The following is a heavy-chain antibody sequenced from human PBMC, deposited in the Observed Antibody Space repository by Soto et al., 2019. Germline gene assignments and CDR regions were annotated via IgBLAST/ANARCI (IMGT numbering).Heavy chain of an antibody. D-gene: IGHD5-18*01. CDR1: GYSFTSYW. J-gene: IGHJ6*02. CDR2: IYPGDSDT. V-gene: IGHV5-51*01. CDR3: ARRTVYSYGPKDYYYYGMDV. Sequence: GESLKISCKGSGYSFTSYWIGWVRQMPGKGLEWMGIIYPGDSDTRYSPSFQGQVTISADKSISTAYLQWSSLKASDTAMYYCARRTVYSYGPKDYYYYGMDVWGQGTTVTVSS.